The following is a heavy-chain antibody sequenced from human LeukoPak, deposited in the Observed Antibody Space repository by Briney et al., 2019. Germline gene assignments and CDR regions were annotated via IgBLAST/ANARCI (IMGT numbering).Heavy chain of an antibody. CDR3: ARDADGDYVVY. Sequence: GGSLRLSCAASGFTVSSNYMSWVRQAPGKGLEWVSVIYSGGSTYYADSVKGRFTISRDNPKNTLYLQMNSLRAEDTAVYYCARDADGDYVVYWGQGTLVTVSS. D-gene: IGHD4-17*01. CDR2: IYSGGST. J-gene: IGHJ4*02. CDR1: GFTVSSNY. V-gene: IGHV3-53*01.